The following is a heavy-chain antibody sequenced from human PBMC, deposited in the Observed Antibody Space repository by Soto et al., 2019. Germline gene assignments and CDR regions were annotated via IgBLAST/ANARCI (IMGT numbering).Heavy chain of an antibody. V-gene: IGHV4-59*01. Sequence: QVQLQESGPGLVKPSETLSLTCSVSGGSISDYYYWSWIRQPPGKGLEWIGYIYYSGSTTYNPSLKPRVTISLDTTKNQFSLKLSSVTAADTVVYYCARTKAASGFYYAMDVWGQGTTVTVSS. CDR3: ARTKAASGFYYAMDV. CDR2: IYYSGST. J-gene: IGHJ6*02. D-gene: IGHD6-13*01. CDR1: GGSISDYYY.